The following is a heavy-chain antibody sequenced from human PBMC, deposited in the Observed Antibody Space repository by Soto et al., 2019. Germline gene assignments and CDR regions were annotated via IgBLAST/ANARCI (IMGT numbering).Heavy chain of an antibody. V-gene: IGHV4-34*01. D-gene: IGHD2-2*01. CDR2: INHSGST. CDR1: GGSFSGYY. J-gene: IGHJ6*03. Sequence: QVQLQQWGAGLLKPSETLSLTCAVYGGSFSGYYWSWIRQPPGKGLEWIGEINHSGSTNYNPSLKSRVTISVDTSKNQFSLKLSSVTAADTAVYYCARVVVPAASSYYYYMDVWGKGTTVTVSS. CDR3: ARVVVPAASSYYYYMDV.